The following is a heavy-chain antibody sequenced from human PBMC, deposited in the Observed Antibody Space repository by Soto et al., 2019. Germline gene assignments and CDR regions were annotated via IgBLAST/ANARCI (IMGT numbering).Heavy chain of an antibody. CDR1: GYTFTSCG. CDR3: ARDMDGSGSYYTDY. D-gene: IGHD3-10*01. V-gene: IGHV1-18*01. CDR2: ISPYKGNT. Sequence: ASVKVSCKASGYTFTSCGIAWVRQAPGQGLEWMGWISPYKGNTHYAQKFQGRVTMTTDTSTSTAYMELRSLRSDDTAVYYCARDMDGSGSYYTDYWGQGTLVTVYS. J-gene: IGHJ4*02.